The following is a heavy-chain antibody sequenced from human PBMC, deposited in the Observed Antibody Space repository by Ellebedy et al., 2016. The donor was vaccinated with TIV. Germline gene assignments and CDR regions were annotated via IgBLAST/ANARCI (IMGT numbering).Heavy chain of an antibody. CDR1: GYTFTSYG. J-gene: IGHJ4*02. CDR2: ISVHNGNT. Sequence: ASVKVSCKASGYTFTSYGISWVRQAPGQGLEWMGWISVHNGNTNYAQKFQGRVTMTTDTSTSTAYMELRSLRSDDTAVYYCARYSYDILTGDNTRFDNWGQGSLVVVSS. D-gene: IGHD3-9*01. CDR3: ARYSYDILTGDNTRFDN. V-gene: IGHV1-18*04.